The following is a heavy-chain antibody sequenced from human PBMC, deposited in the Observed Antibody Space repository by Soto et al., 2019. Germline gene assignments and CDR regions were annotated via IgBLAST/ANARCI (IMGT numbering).Heavy chain of an antibody. D-gene: IGHD3-22*01. CDR1: GYTLTELS. CDR3: ATRSNYYDSSGYSYDAFDI. Sequence: ASVKVSCKVSGYTLTELSMHWVRQAPGKGLEWMGGFDPEDGETIYAQKFQGRVTMTEDTSTDTAYMELSSLRSEDTAVYYCATRSNYYDSSGYSYDAFDIWGQGTMVTVSS. J-gene: IGHJ3*02. CDR2: FDPEDGET. V-gene: IGHV1-24*01.